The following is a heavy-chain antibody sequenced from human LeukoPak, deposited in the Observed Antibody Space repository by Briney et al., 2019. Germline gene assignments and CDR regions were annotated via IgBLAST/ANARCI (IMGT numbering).Heavy chain of an antibody. Sequence: GESLKISCKGSRYNFTSYWIGWVRQMPGKGLEWMEIIYPGDSDTRYSPSFQGQVTISADKSISTAYLQWSSLKASDTAMYHCARLLRNIAAAVYYFDYWGQGTLVTVSS. V-gene: IGHV5-51*01. CDR3: ARLLRNIAAAVYYFDY. D-gene: IGHD6-13*01. CDR1: RYNFTSYW. J-gene: IGHJ4*02. CDR2: IYPGDSDT.